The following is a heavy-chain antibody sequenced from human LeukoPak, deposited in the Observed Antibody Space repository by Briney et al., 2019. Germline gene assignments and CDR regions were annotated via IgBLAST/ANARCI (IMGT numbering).Heavy chain of an antibody. Sequence: SETLSLTCAVYGGSFSGYYWRWIRQPPGKGLEGIGEINHSGSTNYNPSLKSRVTISVDTSKNQFSLKLSSVTAADTAVYYCARERGGWLRFNYFDYWGQGTLVTVSS. V-gene: IGHV4-34*01. CDR3: ARERGGWLRFNYFDY. D-gene: IGHD5-12*01. J-gene: IGHJ4*02. CDR2: INHSGST. CDR1: GGSFSGYY.